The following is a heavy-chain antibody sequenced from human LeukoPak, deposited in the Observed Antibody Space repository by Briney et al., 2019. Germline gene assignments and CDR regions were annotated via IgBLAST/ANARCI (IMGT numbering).Heavy chain of an antibody. Sequence: ASVKVSCKASGYTFTSYGISGVRQAPGQGLEWMGWISAYNGNTNYAQKLQGRVTMTTDTSTSTAYMELRSLRSDDTAVYYCARDKGILLWFGELSNFDYWGQGTLVTVSS. J-gene: IGHJ4*02. CDR1: GYTFTSYG. CDR3: ARDKGILLWFGELSNFDY. V-gene: IGHV1-18*04. CDR2: ISAYNGNT. D-gene: IGHD3-10*01.